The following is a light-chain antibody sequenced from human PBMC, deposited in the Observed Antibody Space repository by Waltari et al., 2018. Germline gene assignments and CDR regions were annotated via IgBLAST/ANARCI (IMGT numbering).Light chain of an antibody. Sequence: EIVMTQSPATLSVSPGDRATLSCRASQSVRSNLAWYQQKPGQAPRLLIYGSSSRATGIPARFSGSGSGTEFTLTISSPQSEDFAVYYCQQYNNWPRTFGQGTKVEIK. V-gene: IGKV3-15*01. CDR1: QSVRSN. CDR3: QQYNNWPRT. CDR2: GSS. J-gene: IGKJ1*01.